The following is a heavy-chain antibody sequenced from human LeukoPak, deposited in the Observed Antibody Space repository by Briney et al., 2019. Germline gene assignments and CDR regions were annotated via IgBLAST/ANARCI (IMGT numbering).Heavy chain of an antibody. V-gene: IGHV3-23*01. Sequence: GGSLRLSCAASGFTFSSYAMSWVRQAPGEGLEWVSAISGSGGSTYYADSVKGRFTISRDNSKNTLYLQMNSLRAEDTAVYYCAKADYDYAWGSYRYTPIYYFDYWGQGTLVTVSS. CDR2: ISGSGGST. J-gene: IGHJ4*02. CDR1: GFTFSSYA. D-gene: IGHD3-16*02. CDR3: AKADYDYAWGSYRYTPIYYFDY.